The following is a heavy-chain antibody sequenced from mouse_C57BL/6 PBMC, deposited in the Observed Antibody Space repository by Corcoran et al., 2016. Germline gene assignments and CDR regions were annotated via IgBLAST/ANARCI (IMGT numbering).Heavy chain of an antibody. V-gene: IGHV14-2*01. Sequence: EVQLQQSGAELVKPGASVKLSCTASGFNIKDYYMHWVKERTEQGLEWIGRIDPEDGETKNAPKFQGKATITADTSSKTAYLQHSSLTSEDTAVYYCDPNLLLRSDYAMDYWGQGTSVTVSS. J-gene: IGHJ4*01. CDR2: IDPEDGET. CDR1: GFNIKDYY. CDR3: DPNLLLRSDYAMDY. D-gene: IGHD1-1*01.